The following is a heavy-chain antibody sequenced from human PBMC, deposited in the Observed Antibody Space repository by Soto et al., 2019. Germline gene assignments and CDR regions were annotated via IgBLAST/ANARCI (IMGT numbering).Heavy chain of an antibody. CDR3: TRGPRASSGGTGAY. V-gene: IGHV3-74*01. J-gene: IGHJ4*02. Sequence: QLVEAGGGLGQPGGSLRLSCTVSGFSFDSYWMHWVRQAPGKGPVWVSRIDYDGTTTNYADFVKGRFTISRDNAKNTLYLQMNSLRSEDTAVYYCTRGPRASSGGTGAYWGQGPLVTVSS. CDR2: IDYDGTTT. CDR1: GFSFDSYW. D-gene: IGHD2-2*01.